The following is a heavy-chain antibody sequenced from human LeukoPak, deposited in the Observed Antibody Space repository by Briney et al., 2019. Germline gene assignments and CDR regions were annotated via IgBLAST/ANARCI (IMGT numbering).Heavy chain of an antibody. D-gene: IGHD6-13*01. CDR2: IYYSGST. CDR1: GGSISSSSYY. J-gene: IGHJ4*02. CDR3: ARDGTPLIAAAGYYFDY. Sequence: SSETLSLTCTVSGGSISSSSYYWGCIRQPPGKGLEWIGRIYYSGSTYYNPSLKSRVTISVDTSKNQFSLKLSSVTAADTAVYYCARDGTPLIAAAGYYFDYWGQGTLVTVSS. V-gene: IGHV4-39*07.